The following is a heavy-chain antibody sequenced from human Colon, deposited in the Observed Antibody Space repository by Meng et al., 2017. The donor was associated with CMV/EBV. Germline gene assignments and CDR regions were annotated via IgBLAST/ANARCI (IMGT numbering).Heavy chain of an antibody. J-gene: IGHJ4*02. Sequence: CKHSGYTFVNYKINWVRQATGQGLEWMGRVNPKSGDTAYAENFQGRITVTKDTSTNTVYMDLNSLTTDDTAVYYCARHSSGWSNLDYWGQGALVTVSS. CDR2: VNPKSGDT. CDR1: GYTFVNYK. CDR3: ARHSSGWSNLDY. D-gene: IGHD6-19*01. V-gene: IGHV1-8*03.